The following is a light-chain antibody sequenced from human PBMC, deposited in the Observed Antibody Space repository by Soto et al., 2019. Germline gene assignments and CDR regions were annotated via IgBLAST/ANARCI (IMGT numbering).Light chain of an antibody. CDR3: QQYGSSLPIT. J-gene: IGKJ5*01. CDR1: QSVSSSY. Sequence: EIVLTQSPGTLSLSPGERATLSCRASQSVSSSYLAWYQQKPGQAPRLLIYGASSRATGIPDRFSGSGSGTDFTLTISRLEPEDFAVYYCQQYGSSLPITFGQWTRLEIK. CDR2: GAS. V-gene: IGKV3-20*01.